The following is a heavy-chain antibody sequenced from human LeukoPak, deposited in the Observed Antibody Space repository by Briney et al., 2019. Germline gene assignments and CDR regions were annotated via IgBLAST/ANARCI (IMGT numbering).Heavy chain of an antibody. V-gene: IGHV4-59*12. Sequence: SETLSLTCTVSGGSISSYYWSWIRQPPGKGLEWIGYIYYSGSTNYNPSLKSRVTMSVDTSKNQFSLKLSSVTAADTAVYYCATPGNILTGYYGGGYFDYWGQGTLVTVSS. D-gene: IGHD3-9*01. CDR3: ATPGNILTGYYGGGYFDY. J-gene: IGHJ4*02. CDR2: IYYSGST. CDR1: GGSISSYY.